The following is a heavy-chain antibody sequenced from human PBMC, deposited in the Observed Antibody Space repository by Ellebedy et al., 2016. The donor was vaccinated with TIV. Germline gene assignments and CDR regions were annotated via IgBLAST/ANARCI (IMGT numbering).Heavy chain of an antibody. V-gene: IGHV2-70*11. CDR3: ARISGYSGYANLYYYGMDV. Sequence: SGPTLVKPTQTLTLTCTFSGFSLSTSGMCVSWIRQPPGKALEWLARIDWDDDKYYSTSLKTRLTISKDTSKNQVVLTMTNMDPVDTATYYCARISGYSGYANLYYYGMDVWGQGTTVTVFS. D-gene: IGHD5-12*01. J-gene: IGHJ6*02. CDR2: IDWDDDK. CDR1: GFSLSTSGMC.